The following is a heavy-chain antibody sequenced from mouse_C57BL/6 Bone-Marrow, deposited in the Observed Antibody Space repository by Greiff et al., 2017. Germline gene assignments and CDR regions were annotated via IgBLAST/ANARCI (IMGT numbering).Heavy chain of an antibody. CDR1: GYTFTSYG. J-gene: IGHJ2*01. CDR2: IYPRSGNT. Sequence: VQLKQSGAELARPGASVKLSCKASGYTFTSYGISWVKQRTGQGLEWIGEIYPRSGNTYYNEKFKGKATLTADKSSSTAYMELRSLTSEDSAVYFCALTGLDYWGQGTTLTVSS. CDR3: ALTGLDY. V-gene: IGHV1-81*01. D-gene: IGHD4-1*01.